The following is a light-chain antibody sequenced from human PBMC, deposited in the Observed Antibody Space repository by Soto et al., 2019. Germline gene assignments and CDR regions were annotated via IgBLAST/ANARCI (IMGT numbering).Light chain of an antibody. CDR2: AAF. CDR3: QQYNNWPPQIT. V-gene: IGKV1-9*01. CDR1: QGLSSY. J-gene: IGKJ5*01. Sequence: DIQLTQSPSFLSASVGDRVTITCRASQGLSSYLAWYQQKPGKAPNLLIYAAFTLQSGVPSRFSGSGSGTEFTLTISSLQPEDFAVYYCQQYNNWPPQITFGQGTRLEI.